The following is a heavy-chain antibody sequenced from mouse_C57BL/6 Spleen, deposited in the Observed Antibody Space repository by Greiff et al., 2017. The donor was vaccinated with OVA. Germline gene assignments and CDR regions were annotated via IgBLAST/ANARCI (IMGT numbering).Heavy chain of an antibody. V-gene: IGHV1-72*01. CDR1: GYTFTSYW. D-gene: IGHD2-4*01. CDR3: ARWYYYDYDCFDY. Sequence: VQLQQPGAELVKPGASVKLSCKASGYTFTSYWMHWVKQRPGRGLEWIGRIDPNSGGTTYNEKFKSKATLTVDKPSSTAYMQLSSLTSEDSAVYYCARWYYYDYDCFDYWGQGTTLTVSS. CDR2: IDPNSGGT. J-gene: IGHJ2*01.